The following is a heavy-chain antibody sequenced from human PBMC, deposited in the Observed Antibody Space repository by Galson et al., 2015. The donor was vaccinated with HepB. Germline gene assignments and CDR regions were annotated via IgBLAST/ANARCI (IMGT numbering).Heavy chain of an antibody. CDR2: INWNGGST. V-gene: IGHV3-20*04. Sequence: SLRLSCAASGFTFDDFGISWVRQAPGQGLEWVSGINWNGGSTGYADSVKGRFTISRDDAKNSLYLQMNSLRIEDTALYYCARDRGDFDYWGQGTLVTVSS. J-gene: IGHJ4*02. D-gene: IGHD3-10*01. CDR1: GFTFDDFG. CDR3: ARDRGDFDY.